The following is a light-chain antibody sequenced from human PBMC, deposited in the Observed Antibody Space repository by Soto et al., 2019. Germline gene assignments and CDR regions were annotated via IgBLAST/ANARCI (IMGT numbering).Light chain of an antibody. V-gene: IGLV2-23*01. CDR1: SSDVGSDNL. CDR2: EGS. Sequence: QSALTQPASVSGSPGQSITISCTGTSSDVGSDNLVSWYQQHPGKAPKLMIYEGSKRPSGVSNRFSGSKSGNTASLTISGLQAEDEADYYCCSYAGSSNWVFGGGTKLTVL. CDR3: CSYAGSSNWV. J-gene: IGLJ3*02.